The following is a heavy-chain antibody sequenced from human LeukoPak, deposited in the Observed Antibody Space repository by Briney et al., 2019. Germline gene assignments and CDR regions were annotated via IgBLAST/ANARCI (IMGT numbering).Heavy chain of an antibody. Sequence: ASVKVSCKASGYTFTSYGISWVRQAPGQGLEWMGWISAYNGNTNYAQKLQGRVTMTTETSKSTAYMELRSLRSDDTAVYYCARELYYYDSSGSYGDYWGQGTLVTISS. CDR1: GYTFTSYG. J-gene: IGHJ4*02. V-gene: IGHV1-18*01. CDR3: ARELYYYDSSGSYGDY. CDR2: ISAYNGNT. D-gene: IGHD3-22*01.